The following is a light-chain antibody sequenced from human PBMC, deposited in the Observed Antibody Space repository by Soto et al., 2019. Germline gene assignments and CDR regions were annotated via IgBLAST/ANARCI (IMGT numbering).Light chain of an antibody. CDR2: EVS. V-gene: IGLV2-23*02. CDR1: NSDVGSDNF. Sequence: QSVLTQPASVSGSPGQSIAISCTGTNSDVGSDNFVSWFQQHPGKAPKLLIYEVSQRPSGVSDRFSGSKSGNTASPTITGLQADDEADYYCCSYSSRTTDVVFGGGTKVTVL. CDR3: CSYSSRTTDVV. J-gene: IGLJ2*01.